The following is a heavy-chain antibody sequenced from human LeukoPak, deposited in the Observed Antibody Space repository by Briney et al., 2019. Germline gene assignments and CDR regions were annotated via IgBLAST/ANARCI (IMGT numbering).Heavy chain of an antibody. Sequence: GESLKISCKGSGYSFTSYWIGWVRQMPGKGLEWMGIIYPGYSYTRYSPSFQGQVTISADKSLSTAYLQWSSLKASDTAMYYCATIPNSGNDAFDIWGQGTMVTVSS. J-gene: IGHJ3*02. CDR1: GYSFTSYW. D-gene: IGHD1-26*01. V-gene: IGHV5-51*01. CDR3: ATIPNSGNDAFDI. CDR2: IYPGYSYT.